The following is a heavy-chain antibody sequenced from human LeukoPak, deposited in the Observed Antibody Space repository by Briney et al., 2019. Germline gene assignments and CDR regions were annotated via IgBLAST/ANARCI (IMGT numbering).Heavy chain of an antibody. J-gene: IGHJ5*02. D-gene: IGHD3-9*01. CDR2: IYYSGST. Sequence: SETLSLTCTVSGGSISSYYWSWIRQPPGKGLEWIGYIYYSGSTNYNPSLKSRVTISVDTSKNQFSLKLSSVTAADTAVYYCARESNYDILTGPLGDGWFDPWGQGTLVTVSS. V-gene: IGHV4-59*12. CDR1: GGSISSYY. CDR3: ARESNYDILTGPLGDGWFDP.